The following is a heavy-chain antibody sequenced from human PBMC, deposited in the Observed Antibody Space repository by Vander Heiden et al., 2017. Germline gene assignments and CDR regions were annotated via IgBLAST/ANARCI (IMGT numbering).Heavy chain of an antibody. D-gene: IGHD3-16*01. CDR2: ISWNGDNM. Sequence: EVQLVESGGGLVQPGRPLRLSCAPSGFPLDVFAMLWVRLVLGKGVELVSGISWNGDNMGYADSVKGRFTISRDNAKNALYLEMNSLRPEDTALYYCAKDVDYGINYYDGMDVWGQGTTVTVSS. CDR1: GFPLDVFA. J-gene: IGHJ6*01. V-gene: IGHV3-9*01. CDR3: AKDVDYGINYYDGMDV.